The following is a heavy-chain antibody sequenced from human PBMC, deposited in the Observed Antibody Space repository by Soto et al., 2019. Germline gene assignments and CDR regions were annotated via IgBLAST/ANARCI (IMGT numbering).Heavy chain of an antibody. D-gene: IGHD4-4*01. CDR3: ARVTTDENYYYYGMDV. V-gene: IGHV4-59*08. CDR1: GASIKSYC. J-gene: IGHJ6*02. Sequence: SETLSLTCTVSGASIKSYCWSWIRQPPGKGLEWIGNIYNSGSTYYNPSLKSRVTISVDTSKNQFSLKLSSVTAADTAVYYCARVTTDENYYYYGMDVWGQGTTVTVSS. CDR2: IYNSGST.